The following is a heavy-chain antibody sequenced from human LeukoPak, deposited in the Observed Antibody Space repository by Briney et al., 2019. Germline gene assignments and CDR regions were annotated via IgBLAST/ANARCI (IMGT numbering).Heavy chain of an antibody. CDR2: IYYSGST. Sequence: PSETLSLTCAVYGGSFSGYYWSWIRQPPGKGLEWIGYIYYSGSTNYNPSLKSRVTISVDTSKNQFSLKLSSVTAADTAVYYCARLIDDSSLDAFDIWGQGTMVTVSS. J-gene: IGHJ3*02. CDR1: GGSFSGYY. V-gene: IGHV4-59*08. CDR3: ARLIDDSSLDAFDI. D-gene: IGHD3-22*01.